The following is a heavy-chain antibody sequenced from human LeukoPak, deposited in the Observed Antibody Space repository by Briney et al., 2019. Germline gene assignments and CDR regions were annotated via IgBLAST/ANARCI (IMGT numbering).Heavy chain of an antibody. CDR1: GGSISSYY. D-gene: IGHD5/OR15-5a*01. CDR2: IYYSGST. J-gene: IGHJ3*02. Sequence: SETLSLTCTVSGGSISSYYWSWIRQPPGKGLEWIGYIYYSGSTNYNPSLKSRVTISVDTSKNQFSLKLSSVTAADTAVYYCARADSVLDAFDIWGQGTMVTVSS. V-gene: IGHV4-59*08. CDR3: ARADSVLDAFDI.